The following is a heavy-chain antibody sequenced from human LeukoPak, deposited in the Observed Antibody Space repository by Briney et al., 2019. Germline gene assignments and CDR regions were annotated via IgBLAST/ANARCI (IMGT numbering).Heavy chain of an antibody. CDR3: AKDHGYVGSNWFDP. J-gene: IGHJ5*02. CDR1: GYTFTDYY. CDR2: INPNSGAT. V-gene: IGHV1-2*06. Sequence: GASVKVSCRASGYTFTDYYVHWVRQAPGQGLEWMGRINPNSGATNSAQKFQGRVTMTRDTSISTAYIELSRLRSDDTAMYYCAKDHGYVGSNWFDPWGQGTLVTVSS. D-gene: IGHD3-10*01.